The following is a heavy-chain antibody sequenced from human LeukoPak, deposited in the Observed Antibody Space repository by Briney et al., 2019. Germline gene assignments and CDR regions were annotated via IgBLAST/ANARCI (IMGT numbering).Heavy chain of an antibody. CDR3: ARGTSYPYDNFDY. CDR2: IYHSGST. V-gene: IGHV4-38-2*01. Sequence: SETLSLTCAVSGYSISSNHYWGWIRQPPGKGLEWIGSIYHSGSTYYKPSLKSRVTISVDTSKNQFSLRLSSVTAADTAVYYCARGTSYPYDNFDYWGQGTLVSVSS. CDR1: GYSISSNHY. J-gene: IGHJ4*02. D-gene: IGHD3-16*01.